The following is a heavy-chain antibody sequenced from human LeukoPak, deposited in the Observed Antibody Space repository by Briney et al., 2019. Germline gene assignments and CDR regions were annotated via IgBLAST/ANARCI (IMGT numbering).Heavy chain of an antibody. CDR1: GFTVSSNY. V-gene: IGHV3-23*01. Sequence: GGSLRLSCAASGFTVSSNYMSWVRQAPGKGLEWVSAISGSGGSTYYTDSVKGRFTISRDNAKNSLYLQMNSLRAEDTAVYYCASDPTVDTAAEDAFDIWGQGTMVTVSS. D-gene: IGHD5-18*01. CDR3: ASDPTVDTAAEDAFDI. J-gene: IGHJ3*02. CDR2: ISGSGGST.